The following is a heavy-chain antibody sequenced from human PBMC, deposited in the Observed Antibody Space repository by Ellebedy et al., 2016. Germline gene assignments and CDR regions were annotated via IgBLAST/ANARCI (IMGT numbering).Heavy chain of an antibody. V-gene: IGHV4-59*02. J-gene: IGHJ3*01. D-gene: IGHD1-1*01. Sequence: SEILSLTCNVSGGSVSSDYWNWMRRPPGKGLEWIGYVFHTGTSNYNPSLRSRVSMSVDTSKRQFSLRLTSVTAADTAVYYCAKWNGDWYAFDVWGQGTMVTVSS. CDR3: AKWNGDWYAFDV. CDR2: VFHTGTS. CDR1: GGSVSSDY.